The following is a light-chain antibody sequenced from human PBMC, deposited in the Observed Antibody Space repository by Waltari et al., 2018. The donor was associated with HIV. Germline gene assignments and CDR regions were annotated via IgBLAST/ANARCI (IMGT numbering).Light chain of an antibody. CDR1: SSNIGSKY. Sequence: SVLTQPPSASGTPGQRVTISCSGSSSNIGSKYVYWYQQLPGTAPKLLIYRNNQRPSGVPDRFSGSKSGTSASLAISGVRSEDEADYYCAAWDDSLLFGGGTKLTVL. J-gene: IGLJ2*01. CDR2: RNN. CDR3: AAWDDSLL. V-gene: IGLV1-47*01.